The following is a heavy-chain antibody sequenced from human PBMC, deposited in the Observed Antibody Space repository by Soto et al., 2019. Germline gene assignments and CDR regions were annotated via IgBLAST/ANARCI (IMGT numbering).Heavy chain of an antibody. V-gene: IGHV1-18*01. Sequence: QVQLVQSGAEVKKPGASVKVSCKASGYTFTSYGISWVRQAPGQGLEWMGWISPYNGNTNYAQKLQGRVTMTTDTSTSTGYMELRSLRSDDTAVYYCERGCPNGVCQQPYDYWGQGTLVTVSS. CDR3: ERGCPNGVCQQPYDY. CDR2: ISPYNGNT. CDR1: GYTFTSYG. D-gene: IGHD2-8*01. J-gene: IGHJ4*02.